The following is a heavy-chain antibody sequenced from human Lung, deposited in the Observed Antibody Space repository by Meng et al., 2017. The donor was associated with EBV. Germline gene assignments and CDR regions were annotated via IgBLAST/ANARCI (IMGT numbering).Heavy chain of an antibody. Sequence: QGQLRQWGADSLKPSGTLSLTCAVYGGSFRGYHWSWIRQPPGKGLEWIGEINRSGSTNYNPSLKSRVTISVDTSKNQFSLKLNSVTAADTAVYYCARVNLRAQLYHQLPYFDFWGQGTLVTVSS. CDR2: INRSGST. CDR3: ARVNLRAQLYHQLPYFDF. CDR1: GGSFRGYH. V-gene: IGHV4-34*01. D-gene: IGHD3-16*02. J-gene: IGHJ4*02.